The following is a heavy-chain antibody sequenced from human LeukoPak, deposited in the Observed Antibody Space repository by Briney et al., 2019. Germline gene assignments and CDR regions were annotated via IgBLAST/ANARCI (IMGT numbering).Heavy chain of an antibody. CDR1: GYSISSGYY. CDR3: ARESDLYWFDY. CDR2: IYHSGST. V-gene: IGHV4-38-2*02. D-gene: IGHD2-15*01. Sequence: PSETLSLTCTVSGYSISSGYYWGWIRQPPGKGLEWIGSIYHSGSTYYNPSLKSRVTISVDTSKNQFSLKLSSVTAADTAVYYCARESDLYWFDYWGQGTLVTVSS. J-gene: IGHJ4*02.